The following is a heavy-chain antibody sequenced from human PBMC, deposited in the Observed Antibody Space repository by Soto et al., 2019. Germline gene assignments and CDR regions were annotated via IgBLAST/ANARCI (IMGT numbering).Heavy chain of an antibody. V-gene: IGHV4-61*01. J-gene: IGHJ4*02. Sequence: SETLSLTCTVSGGSVSSGSYYWSWIRQPPGKGLEWIGYIYYSGSTNYNPSLKSRVTMTRDTSISTAYMELSRLRSDDTAVYYCARESYYDYIWGSYRPFDYWGQGTLVTVSS. CDR2: IYYSGST. D-gene: IGHD3-16*02. CDR1: GGSVSSGSYY. CDR3: ARESYYDYIWGSYRPFDY.